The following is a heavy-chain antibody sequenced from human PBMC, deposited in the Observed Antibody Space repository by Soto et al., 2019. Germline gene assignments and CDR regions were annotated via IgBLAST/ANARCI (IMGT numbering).Heavy chain of an antibody. V-gene: IGHV4-59*01. CDR2: IYYSGST. Sequence: SETLSLTCTVSGGSISSYYWSWIRQPPGKGLEWIGYIYYSGSTNYNPSLKSRVTISVDTSKNQFSLKLSSVTAADTAVYYCARARSIAARRGASFDYWGQGTLVTVSS. CDR1: GGSISSYY. D-gene: IGHD6-6*01. J-gene: IGHJ4*02. CDR3: ARARSIAARRGASFDY.